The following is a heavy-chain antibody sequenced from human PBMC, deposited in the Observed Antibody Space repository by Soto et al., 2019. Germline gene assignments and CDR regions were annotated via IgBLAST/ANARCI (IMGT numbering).Heavy chain of an antibody. CDR3: AGDPDSHYNDSHASAYP. V-gene: IGHV1-69*08. CDR2: IIPIIGII. Sequence: QVQLVQSGAEVKKPGSSVKVSCKAAGGTFSTYTITWVRQSPGPGLEWMGRIIPIIGIINYAQKFQGRVTITADKFTGTAYMEPTRLRSDDTAVYYCAGDPDSHYNDSHASAYPWGQGTLVIVSS. J-gene: IGHJ5*02. D-gene: IGHD3-22*01. CDR1: GGTFSTYT.